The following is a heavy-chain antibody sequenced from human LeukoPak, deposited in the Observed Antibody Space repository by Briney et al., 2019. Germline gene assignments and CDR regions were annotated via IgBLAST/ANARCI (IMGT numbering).Heavy chain of an antibody. J-gene: IGHJ6*03. V-gene: IGHV3-23*01. D-gene: IGHD5-18*01. Sequence: GGSLRLSCAASGFTFSSYAMSWVRQAPGKGLEWVSAISGSGGSTYYADSVKGRFTISRDNSKDTLYLQMNSLRAEDTAVYYCAKGGYSNGRYYYYYMDVWGEGTTVTVSS. CDR1: GFTFSSYA. CDR3: AKGGYSNGRYYYYYMDV. CDR2: ISGSGGST.